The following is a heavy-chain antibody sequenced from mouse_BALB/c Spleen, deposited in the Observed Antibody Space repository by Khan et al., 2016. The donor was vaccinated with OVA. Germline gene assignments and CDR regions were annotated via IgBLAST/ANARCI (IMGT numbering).Heavy chain of an antibody. D-gene: IGHD1-1*01. J-gene: IGHJ2*01. Sequence: EVQLQESGPGLVKPSQSLSLTCTVTGYSITSGYAWNWIRQFPGNKLEWMGYISYSGVTSYNPSLKSRISITRDTSKNQFFLQLNSVTTEDTASYYCARGNYYGYYFDYGGQGTTLTVSS. V-gene: IGHV3-2*02. CDR3: ARGNYYGYYFDY. CDR1: GYSITSGYA. CDR2: ISYSGVT.